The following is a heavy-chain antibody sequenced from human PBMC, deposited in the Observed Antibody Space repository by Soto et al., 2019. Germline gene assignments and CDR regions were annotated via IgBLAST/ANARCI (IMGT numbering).Heavy chain of an antibody. V-gene: IGHV3-21*01. J-gene: IGHJ6*02. CDR2: ISSSSSYI. D-gene: IGHD2-15*01. Sequence: GGSLRLSCAASGFTFSSYSMSCVRQAPGKGLEWVSSISSSSSYIYYADSVKGRFTISRDNAKNSLYLQMNSLRAEDTAVYYCARDTLPQNYYYYYYGMDVWGQGTTVTVSS. CDR1: GFTFSSYS. CDR3: ARDTLPQNYYYYYYGMDV.